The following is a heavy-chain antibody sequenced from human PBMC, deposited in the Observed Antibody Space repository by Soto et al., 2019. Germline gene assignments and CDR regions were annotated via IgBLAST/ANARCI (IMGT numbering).Heavy chain of an antibody. Sequence: GGSLRLSCAASGFTFSSYAMSWVRQAPGKGLEWVSGISGGSTYYADSVKGRFTISRDNSKNTLYLQMNSLRADDTAVYYCAKDYSSGWYDYWGQGTLVTVSS. CDR2: ISGGST. D-gene: IGHD6-19*01. J-gene: IGHJ4*02. V-gene: IGHV3-23*01. CDR3: AKDYSSGWYDY. CDR1: GFTFSSYA.